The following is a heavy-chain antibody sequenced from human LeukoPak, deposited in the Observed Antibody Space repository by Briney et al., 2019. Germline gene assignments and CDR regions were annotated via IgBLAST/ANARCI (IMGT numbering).Heavy chain of an antibody. CDR1: GFTFSSYW. J-gene: IGHJ4*02. Sequence: GGSLRLSCAASGFTFSSYWMSWVRQAPGKGLEWVANIKQDGSEKYYVDSVKGRFTISRDNAKNSLYLQMTSLRVEDTAVYYCAKEDSSWSKTPVDYWGQGTLVTVSS. D-gene: IGHD6-13*01. V-gene: IGHV3-7*01. CDR3: AKEDSSWSKTPVDY. CDR2: IKQDGSEK.